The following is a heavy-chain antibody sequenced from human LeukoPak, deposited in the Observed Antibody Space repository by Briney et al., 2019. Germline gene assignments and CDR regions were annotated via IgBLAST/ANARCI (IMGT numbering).Heavy chain of an antibody. Sequence: PGGSLRLSCAASGFTFSSYGMHWVRQAPGKGLEWVAVIWYDGSNKYYADSVKGRFTISRDNSKNTLYLQMNSLRAEDTAVYYCAKLREGYSSGWYGGPNYYGMDVWGQGTTVTVSS. V-gene: IGHV3-30*02. CDR1: GFTFSSYG. CDR2: IWYDGSNK. J-gene: IGHJ6*02. CDR3: AKLREGYSSGWYGGPNYYGMDV. D-gene: IGHD6-19*01.